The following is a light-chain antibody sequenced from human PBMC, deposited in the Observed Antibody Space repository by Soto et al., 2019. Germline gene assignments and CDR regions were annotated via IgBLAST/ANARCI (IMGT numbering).Light chain of an antibody. V-gene: IGLV2-18*01. J-gene: IGLJ3*02. CDR3: SLKPSSLTWV. Sequence: QSALTQPPSVSGSPGQSVTISCTGTSIDVGNFDLVSWYQQPPGTAPKLLIYQVSNRPSGVPDRFSGSQSGNTASLTISGLQAEDEADYYCSLKPSSLTWVFGGGTKVTVL. CDR2: QVS. CDR1: SIDVGNFDL.